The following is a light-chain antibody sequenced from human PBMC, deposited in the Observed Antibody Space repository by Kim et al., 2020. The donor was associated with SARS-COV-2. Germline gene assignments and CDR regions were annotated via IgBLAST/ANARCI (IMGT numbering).Light chain of an antibody. CDR1: SANNGNDT. J-gene: IGLJ7*01. Sequence: GEGGPVPWSGSSANNGNDTVNWFQQLTRTGPKLLIFSINQRTSGVPDRFSGSKSGPSASLAISGLQSEDEADYYCAAWDDSLNGPVFGGGTQLTVL. V-gene: IGLV1-44*01. CDR3: AAWDDSLNGPV. CDR2: SIN.